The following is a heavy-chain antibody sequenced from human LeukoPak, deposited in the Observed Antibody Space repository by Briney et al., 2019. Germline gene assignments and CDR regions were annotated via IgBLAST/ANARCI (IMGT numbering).Heavy chain of an antibody. CDR2: ISGSGGST. V-gene: IGHV3-23*01. CDR3: AKYYYGSGSYYKGLDY. CDR1: GFSLSSYG. J-gene: IGHJ4*02. D-gene: IGHD3-10*01. Sequence: GGSLRLSCAASGFSLSSYGMTWVRQAPGKGLEWVSVISGSGGSTYHADSVKGRFTISRDNSKNTLYLQMNSLRAEDTAVYYCAKYYYGSGSYYKGLDYWGQGTLVTVSS.